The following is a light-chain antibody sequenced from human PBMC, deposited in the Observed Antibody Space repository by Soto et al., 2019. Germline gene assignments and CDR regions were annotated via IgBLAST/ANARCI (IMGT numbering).Light chain of an antibody. Sequence: EVVLTQSPDTLSLSPGEGATLSCRASQAISSNYVAWYQQKPGQAPQLLIYSASTRATGTPDRFSGSGSGTHFTLTISRLEPEDFAVYYCQQYGIVFGPGTKVEIK. CDR3: QQYGIV. V-gene: IGKV3-20*01. J-gene: IGKJ3*01. CDR2: SAS. CDR1: QAISSNY.